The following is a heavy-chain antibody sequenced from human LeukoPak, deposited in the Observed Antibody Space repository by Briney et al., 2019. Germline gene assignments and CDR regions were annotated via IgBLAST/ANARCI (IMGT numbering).Heavy chain of an antibody. CDR1: GFTFRRHT. CDR3: AELGITMIGGV. Sequence: GGSLRLSCAGYGFTFRRHTMTWVRQAPGKGLEWVSSITSTGTYTFYADSVKGRFTISRDNAKNSLYLQMNSLRAEDTAVYYCAELGITMIGGVWGKGTTVTISS. D-gene: IGHD3-10*02. J-gene: IGHJ6*04. CDR2: ITSTGTYT. V-gene: IGHV3-21*01.